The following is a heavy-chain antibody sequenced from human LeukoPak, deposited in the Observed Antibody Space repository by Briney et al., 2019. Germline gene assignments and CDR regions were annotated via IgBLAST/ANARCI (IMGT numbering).Heavy chain of an antibody. Sequence: GGSLRLSCAASGFTFSDYYMSWIRQAPGKGLEWVSYISSSSSYTNYADSVEGRFTISRDNAKNSLYLQMNSLRAEDTAVYYCARDYRKLGYCSGGSCFPTFDYWGQGTLVTVSS. V-gene: IGHV3-11*06. CDR3: ARDYRKLGYCSGGSCFPTFDY. D-gene: IGHD2-15*01. J-gene: IGHJ4*02. CDR2: ISSSSSYT. CDR1: GFTFSDYY.